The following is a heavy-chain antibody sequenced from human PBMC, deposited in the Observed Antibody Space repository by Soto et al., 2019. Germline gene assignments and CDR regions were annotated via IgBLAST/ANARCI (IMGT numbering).Heavy chain of an antibody. CDR3: ARVVEVCSSTSCYIRFDP. Sequence: ASVKVSCKXSGYTFTGYYMHWVRQAPGQGLEWMGWINPNSGGTNYAQKFQGWVTMTRDTSISTAYMELSRLRSDDTAVYYCARVVEVCSSTSCYIRFDPWGQGTLVTVSS. D-gene: IGHD2-2*02. J-gene: IGHJ5*02. V-gene: IGHV1-2*04. CDR2: INPNSGGT. CDR1: GYTFTGYY.